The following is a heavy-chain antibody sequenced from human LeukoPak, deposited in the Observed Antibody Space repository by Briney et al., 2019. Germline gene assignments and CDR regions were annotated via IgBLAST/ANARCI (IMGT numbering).Heavy chain of an antibody. CDR3: AKMFYTTSGYYIWYFDC. CDR1: GFTFSSYA. CDR2: IGGSGAGT. J-gene: IGHJ4*02. Sequence: PGGSLRLSCAASGFTFSSYAMTWVRQAPGKGLEWVSAIGGSGAGTYYADSVKGRFTISRDNSKNTLYLQMNSLRAEDTAVYYCAKMFYTTSGYYIWYFDCWGQGTLVTVSS. V-gene: IGHV3-23*01. D-gene: IGHD3-9*01.